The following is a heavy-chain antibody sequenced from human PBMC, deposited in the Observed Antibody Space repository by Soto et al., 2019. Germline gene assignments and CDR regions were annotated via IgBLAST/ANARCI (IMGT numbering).Heavy chain of an antibody. CDR3: ARDRLNYYDSSGQWHFDY. V-gene: IGHV1-69*04. Sequence: GASVKVSCKASGGTFSSYTISWVRQAPGQGLEWMGRIIPILGIANYAQKFQGRVTITADKSTSTAYMELSSLRSEDTAVYYCARDRLNYYDSSGQWHFDYWGQGTLVTVSS. D-gene: IGHD3-22*01. CDR2: IIPILGIA. CDR1: GGTFSSYT. J-gene: IGHJ4*02.